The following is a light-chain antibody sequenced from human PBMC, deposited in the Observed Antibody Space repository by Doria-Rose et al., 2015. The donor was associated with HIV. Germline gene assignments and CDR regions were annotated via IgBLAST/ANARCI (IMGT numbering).Light chain of an antibody. Sequence: DIRVTQSPESLGMSLGERATLNCKSNQSLLYTSKNYLAWYQQKPGQPPKLLIYWASTRQSGVTARCSGSGSGTDFTLTISSLEAEDVAVYCCQQYYDTPSFGPGTTVDIK. V-gene: IGKV4-1*01. CDR1: QSLLYTSKNY. CDR3: QQYYDTPS. CDR2: WAS. J-gene: IGKJ3*01.